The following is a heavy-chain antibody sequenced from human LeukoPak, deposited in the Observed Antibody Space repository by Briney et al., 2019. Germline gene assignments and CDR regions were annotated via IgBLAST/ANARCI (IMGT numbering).Heavy chain of an antibody. Sequence: GGSLRLSCAASGFIFSSDEMTWVRQAPGKGLESVSFISSSADTILYADSGKGRFTISRDNGKNALYLQMNSLRAEDTAVYYCTKERGSYWGQGTLVTVSS. J-gene: IGHJ4*02. V-gene: IGHV3-48*03. CDR1: GFIFSSDE. CDR3: TKERGSY. CDR2: ISSSADTI.